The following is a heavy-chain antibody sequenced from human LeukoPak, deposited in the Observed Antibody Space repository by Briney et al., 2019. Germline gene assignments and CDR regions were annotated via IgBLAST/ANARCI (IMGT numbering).Heavy chain of an antibody. Sequence: PSETLSLTCTVSGGSISSYYWSWIRQPPGKGLEWIGYTYYSGSTNYNPSLKSRVTISVDTSKNQFSLKLSSVTAADTAVYYCARRGPYGVASYFDYWGQGTLVTVSS. CDR2: TYYSGST. CDR3: ARRGPYGVASYFDY. D-gene: IGHD3-3*01. CDR1: GGSISSYY. J-gene: IGHJ4*02. V-gene: IGHV4-59*08.